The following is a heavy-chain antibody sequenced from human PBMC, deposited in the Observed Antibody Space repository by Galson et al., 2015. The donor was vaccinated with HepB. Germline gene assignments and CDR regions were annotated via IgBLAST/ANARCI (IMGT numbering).Heavy chain of an antibody. J-gene: IGHJ2*01. CDR3: ARDALSSDPMLWLRPYWYFDL. Sequence: SVKVSCKASGYTFTGYYMHWVRQAPGQGLEWMGWINPNSGGTNYAQKFQGRVTMTRDTSISTAYMELGRLRSDDTAVYYCARDALSSDPMLWLRPYWYFDLWGRGTLVTVSS. CDR1: GYTFTGYY. CDR2: INPNSGGT. V-gene: IGHV1-2*02. D-gene: IGHD3-22*01.